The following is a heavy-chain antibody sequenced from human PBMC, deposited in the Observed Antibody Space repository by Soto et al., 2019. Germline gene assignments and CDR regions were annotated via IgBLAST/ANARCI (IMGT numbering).Heavy chain of an antibody. CDR2: INHSGST. V-gene: IGHV4-34*01. CDR1: GGSFSGYY. J-gene: IGHJ3*02. Sequence: SETLSLSCAVSGGSFSGYYWSWVRQPPGKGLEWIGEINHSGSTNYNPSLKSRVTISVDTSKNQFSLKLSSVTAADTAVYYCARGRYYDFWSGYRVNVNLHAFDIWGQGTMVTVSS. D-gene: IGHD3-3*01. CDR3: ARGRYYDFWSGYRVNVNLHAFDI.